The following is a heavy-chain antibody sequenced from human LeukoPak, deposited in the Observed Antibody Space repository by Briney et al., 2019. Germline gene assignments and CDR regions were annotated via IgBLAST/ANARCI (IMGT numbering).Heavy chain of an antibody. Sequence: PGGSLRLSCAASGFTVSNNFMSWVRQAPGQGLEWVSTIYNSGDAFYPDSVKGRFTISRHDAKNTLYLEMSSLRDEDTAVYYCARDLGDSFDYWGQGTLVTVSS. CDR2: IYNSGDA. D-gene: IGHD3-10*01. J-gene: IGHJ4*02. CDR3: ARDLGDSFDY. CDR1: GFTVSNNF. V-gene: IGHV3-53*04.